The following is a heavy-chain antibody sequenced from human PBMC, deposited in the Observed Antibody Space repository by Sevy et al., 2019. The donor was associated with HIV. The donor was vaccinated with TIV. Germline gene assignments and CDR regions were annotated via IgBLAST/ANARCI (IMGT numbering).Heavy chain of an antibody. V-gene: IGHV3-48*02. CDR2: ISSSSSTI. Sequence: GGSPRLSCAASGFTFSSYSMNWVRQAPGKGLEWVSYISSSSSTIYYADYVKGRFTISRDNAKNSLYLQMNSLRDEDTAVYYCARDSGDYARRDFDYWGQGTLVTVSS. J-gene: IGHJ4*02. D-gene: IGHD4-17*01. CDR1: GFTFSSYS. CDR3: ARDSGDYARRDFDY.